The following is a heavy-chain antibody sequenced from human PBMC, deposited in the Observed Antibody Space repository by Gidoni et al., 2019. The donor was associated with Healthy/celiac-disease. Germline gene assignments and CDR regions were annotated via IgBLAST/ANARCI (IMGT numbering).Heavy chain of an antibody. D-gene: IGHD6-13*01. V-gene: IGHV4-34*01. J-gene: IGHJ3*02. CDR2: INHSGNT. CDR1: GGSFSGYY. Sequence: QVQLQQWGAGLLKPSETLSLTCAVYGGSFSGYYWGWIRQPQGKGLEWIGEINHSGNTNYNPSLKSRVTISVDTSKNQFSLKLSSVTAADTAVYYCARRGSSLGAFDIWGQGTMVTVSS. CDR3: ARRGSSLGAFDI.